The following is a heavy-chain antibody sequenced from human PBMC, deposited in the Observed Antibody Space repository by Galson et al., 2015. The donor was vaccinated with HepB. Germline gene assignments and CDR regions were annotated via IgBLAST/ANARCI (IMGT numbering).Heavy chain of an antibody. CDR1: GVSISRSRNY. V-gene: IGHV4-39*01. Sequence: SETLSLTCTISGVSISRSRNYWGWIRQPPGKGLEWIGSIYYSGITNYNPSLQSRVSISVDTSKKKFSLKLTSVSAADTAVYYCASPHGGWFSYFDLWGRGTLVIVYS. CDR2: IYYSGIT. D-gene: IGHD6-19*01. CDR3: ASPHGGWFSYFDL. J-gene: IGHJ2*01.